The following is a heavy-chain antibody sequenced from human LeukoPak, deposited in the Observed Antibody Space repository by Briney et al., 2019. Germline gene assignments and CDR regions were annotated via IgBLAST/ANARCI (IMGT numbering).Heavy chain of an antibody. V-gene: IGHV4-34*01. Sequence: PSETLSLTCAVYGGSFSGYYWSWIRQPPGKGLEWMGEINHSGSTNYNPSLQSRVTISVHTPTNQFSLKLSSVTAADTAVYYCARGSSLRYFDWLLQAPDYWGQGTLVTVSS. CDR2: INHSGST. D-gene: IGHD3-9*01. J-gene: IGHJ4*02. CDR3: ARGSSLRYFDWLLQAPDY. CDR1: GGSFSGYY.